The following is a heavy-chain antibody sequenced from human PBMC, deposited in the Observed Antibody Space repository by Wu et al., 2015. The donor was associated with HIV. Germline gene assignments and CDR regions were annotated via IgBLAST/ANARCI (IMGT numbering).Heavy chain of an antibody. CDR3: AINTDAVATSLYSMGV. J-gene: IGHJ6*02. V-gene: IGHV1-69*05. CDR2: INPLFGTT. D-gene: IGHD6-19*01. Sequence: QAQLVQSGAEVKKPGSSVKITCKASGDGFTSYAVSWVRQAPGQGLEWMGGINPLFGTTKHTQKFQDRVTFTTDESKTTAYMELNSLRSEDSAVYYCAINTDAVATSLYSMGVWGQGTTVTVSS. CDR1: GDGFTSYA.